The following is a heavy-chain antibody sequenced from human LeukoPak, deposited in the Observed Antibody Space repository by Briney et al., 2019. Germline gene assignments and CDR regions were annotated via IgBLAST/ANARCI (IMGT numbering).Heavy chain of an antibody. V-gene: IGHV3-66*01. CDR1: GFTVSSNY. D-gene: IGHD4-11*01. CDR2: IYSDEST. Sequence: PGGSLRLSCAASGFTVSSNYISWVRQAPGKGLEWVSVIYSDESTYYADSVKGRFTISRDNSKNTLYLQMNSLRPEDTAVYYCGRGLRNSYCPLVMDGMDVWGQGITVTVSS. J-gene: IGHJ6*02. CDR3: GRGLRNSYCPLVMDGMDV.